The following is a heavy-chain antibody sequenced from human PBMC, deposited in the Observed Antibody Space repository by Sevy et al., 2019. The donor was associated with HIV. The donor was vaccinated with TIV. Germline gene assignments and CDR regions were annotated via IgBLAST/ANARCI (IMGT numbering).Heavy chain of an antibody. D-gene: IGHD1-26*01. Sequence: ASVKVSCKASGYIFGIYDISWVRQAPGQGLQWMGWINPESGDTNYAQKLQGRVTMTTDTSTRTSYMELSSLTSDDAGVYYCARGRAPDNGRYYFDSWAQGTLVTVSS. CDR3: ARGRAPDNGRYYFDS. V-gene: IGHV1-18*01. CDR1: GYIFGIYD. J-gene: IGHJ4*02. CDR2: INPESGDT.